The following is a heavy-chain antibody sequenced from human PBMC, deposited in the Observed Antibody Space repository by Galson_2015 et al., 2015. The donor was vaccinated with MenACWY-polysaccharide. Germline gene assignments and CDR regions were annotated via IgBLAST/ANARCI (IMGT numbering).Heavy chain of an antibody. Sequence: SVKVSCKASGYTFNDYGFTWVRQAPGQGLEWMGCIGGKKHNTWDAQKFQGRVTLTKDTSPNTAHMELSSLTSGDTAVYYCARGPMGFLDRSPGTYLDYWGQGTLVSVSS. V-gene: IGHV1-18*01. CDR1: GYTFNDYG. J-gene: IGHJ4*02. CDR3: ARGPMGFLDRSPGTYLDY. D-gene: IGHD3/OR15-3a*01. CDR2: IGGKKHNT.